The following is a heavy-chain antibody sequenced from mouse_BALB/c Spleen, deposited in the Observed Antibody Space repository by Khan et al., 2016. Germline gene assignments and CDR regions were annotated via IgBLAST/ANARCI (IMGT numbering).Heavy chain of an antibody. Sequence: VQLQESGAELVRPGVSVKISCKGSGYTFTDYAMHWVKQSHTKSLEWIGVINTYYGDANYNQKFKGKATMTVDKPSSTAYLELARLTSEDSAIYHCARDYGSSYDYWGQGTTLTVSS. D-gene: IGHD1-1*01. J-gene: IGHJ2*01. CDR1: GYTFTDYA. V-gene: IGHV1S137*01. CDR3: ARDYGSSYDY. CDR2: INTYYGDA.